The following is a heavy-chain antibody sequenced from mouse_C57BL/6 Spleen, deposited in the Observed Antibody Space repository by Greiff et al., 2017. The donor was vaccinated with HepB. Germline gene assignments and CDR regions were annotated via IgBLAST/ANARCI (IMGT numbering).Heavy chain of an antibody. CDR1: GYTFTSYW. CDR2: IHPNSGST. Sequence: QVQLKQPGAELVKPGASVKLSCKASGYTFTSYWMHWVKQRPGQGLEWIGMIHPNSGSTNYNEKFKSKATLTVDKSSSTAYMQLSSLTSEDSAVYYCARPFSRNWYFDVWGTGTTVTVSS. J-gene: IGHJ1*03. CDR3: ARPFSRNWYFDV. V-gene: IGHV1-64*01.